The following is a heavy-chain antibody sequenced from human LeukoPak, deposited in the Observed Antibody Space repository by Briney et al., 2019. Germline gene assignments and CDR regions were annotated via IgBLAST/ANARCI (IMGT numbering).Heavy chain of an antibody. CDR3: AIAAAAHNHWFDP. CDR1: RYTFTGHY. V-gene: IGHV1-2*02. D-gene: IGHD6-13*01. J-gene: IGHJ5*02. Sequence: GASVKVSCKASRYTFTGHYMHWVRQAPGQGLEWMGLINPNRGGTNYAQKFQGRVAMTKDTFISTAYMELSRLRSDDPAVYYCAIAAAAHNHWFDPWGQGTLVTVSS. CDR2: INPNRGGT.